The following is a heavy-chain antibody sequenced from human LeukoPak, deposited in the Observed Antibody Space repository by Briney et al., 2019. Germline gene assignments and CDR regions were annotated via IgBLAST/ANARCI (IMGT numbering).Heavy chain of an antibody. J-gene: IGHJ1*01. CDR1: GGSISSYY. V-gene: IGHV4-59*08. D-gene: IGHD2-2*01. CDR3: ASGAGYAFSPEYFQH. Sequence: SETLSLTCTVSGGSISSYYWSWIRQPPGKGLEWIGYIYYSGSTNYNPSLKSRVTISVDTSKNQFSLKLSSVTAADTAVYYCASGAGYAFSPEYFQHWGQGTLVTVSS. CDR2: IYYSGST.